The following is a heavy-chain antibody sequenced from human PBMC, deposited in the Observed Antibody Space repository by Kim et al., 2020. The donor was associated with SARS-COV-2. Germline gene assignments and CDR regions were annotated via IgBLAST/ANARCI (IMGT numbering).Heavy chain of an antibody. V-gene: IGHV3-43*02. CDR3: AKEFKAYGYGSYYYNMDV. Sequence: GGSLRLSCAASGFTFDDYAMHWVRQAPGKGLVWVSLISGDGSSAYYADSVKGRFTISRDNSKNSLYLQMNSLRTEDTALYYCAKEFKAYGYGSYYYNMDVWGQGTTVTVSS. CDR1: GFTFDDYA. J-gene: IGHJ6*02. D-gene: IGHD5-18*01. CDR2: ISGDGSSA.